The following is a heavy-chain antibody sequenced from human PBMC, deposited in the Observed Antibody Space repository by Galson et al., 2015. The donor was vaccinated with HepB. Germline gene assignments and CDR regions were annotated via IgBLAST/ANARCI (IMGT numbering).Heavy chain of an antibody. CDR3: AKDSSSGWYLLYYFDY. CDR2: ISGSGGST. J-gene: IGHJ4*02. CDR1: GFTFSSSA. D-gene: IGHD6-19*01. Sequence: SLRLSCAASGFTFSSSAMSWVRQAPGKGLEWVSAISGSGGSTYYADSVKGRFTISRDNSKNTLYLQMNSLRAEDTAVYYCAKDSSSGWYLLYYFDYWGQGTLVTVSS. V-gene: IGHV3-23*01.